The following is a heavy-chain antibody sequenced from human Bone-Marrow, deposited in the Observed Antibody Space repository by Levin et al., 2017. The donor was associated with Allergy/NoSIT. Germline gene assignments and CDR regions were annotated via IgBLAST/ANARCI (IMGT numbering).Heavy chain of an antibody. Sequence: GESLKISCKTSGYIFTGHYLHWVRQAPGQGLEWMGWISPSSGVTNSAQKFQDRVTMTRDTSINAAYMDLTRLKFDDTAVYYCATAVAGREIDHWGQGTLVTVSS. J-gene: IGHJ4*02. CDR3: ATAVAGREIDH. D-gene: IGHD6-19*01. V-gene: IGHV1-2*02. CDR1: GYIFTGHY. CDR2: ISPSSGVT.